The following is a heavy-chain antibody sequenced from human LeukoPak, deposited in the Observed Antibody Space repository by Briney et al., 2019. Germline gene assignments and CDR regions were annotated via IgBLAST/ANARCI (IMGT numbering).Heavy chain of an antibody. D-gene: IGHD2-15*01. CDR3: ARYGRRGLLDAFDI. V-gene: IGHV4-39*07. CDR1: GGSISSSSYY. Sequence: PSETLSLTCTVSGGSISSSSYYWGWIRQPPGKGLEWIGSIYYSGSTYYNPSLKSRVTISVDTSKNQFSLKLSSVTAADTAVYYCARYGRRGLLDAFDIWGQGTMVTVSS. J-gene: IGHJ3*02. CDR2: IYYSGST.